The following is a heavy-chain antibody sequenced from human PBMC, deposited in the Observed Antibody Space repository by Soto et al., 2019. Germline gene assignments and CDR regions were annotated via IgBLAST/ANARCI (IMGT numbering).Heavy chain of an antibody. CDR3: ARADYGDYYYYYGMDV. CDR1: GGSISSYY. D-gene: IGHD4-17*01. CDR2: IYYSGST. J-gene: IGHJ6*02. Sequence: LSLTCTVSGGSISSYYWSWIRQPPGKGLEWIGYIYYSGSTNYNPSLKSRVTISVDTSKNQFSLKLSSVTAADTAVYYCARADYGDYYYYYGMDVWGQGATVTVSS. V-gene: IGHV4-59*01.